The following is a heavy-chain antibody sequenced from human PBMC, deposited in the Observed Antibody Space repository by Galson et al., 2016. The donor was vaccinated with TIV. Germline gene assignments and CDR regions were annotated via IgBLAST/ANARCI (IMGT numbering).Heavy chain of an antibody. CDR2: FDPEEGET. Sequence: SVKVSCKVSGYTFTELSMHWVRQVPGKGLEWMGGFDPEEGETIYAERFQGRVTITAHRSATTAYMELNSLRSEDTAVYYCARSPHSAYGTFSDYWGQGTLVTVSS. CDR3: ARSPHSAYGTFSDY. CDR1: GYTFTELS. J-gene: IGHJ4*02. D-gene: IGHD5-12*01. V-gene: IGHV1-24*01.